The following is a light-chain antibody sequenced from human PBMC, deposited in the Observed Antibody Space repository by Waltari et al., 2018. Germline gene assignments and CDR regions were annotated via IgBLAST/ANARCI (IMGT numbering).Light chain of an antibody. CDR3: QLYDTSHTYT. CDR2: GAD. Sequence: EIVLTQSPDTLSLSPGERATLPCRASPSVSSTYLVWNQQKPGQAPRLLIYGADTRATGIPDRFSGSGSGTDFTLTISRLEPEDFAVYYCQLYDTSHTYTFGQGTKLEIK. V-gene: IGKV3-20*01. CDR1: PSVSSTY. J-gene: IGKJ2*01.